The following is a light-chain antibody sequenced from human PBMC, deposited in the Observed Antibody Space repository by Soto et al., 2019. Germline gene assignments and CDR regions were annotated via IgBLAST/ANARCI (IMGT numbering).Light chain of an antibody. J-gene: IGLJ3*02. CDR2: SNN. Sequence: QSALTQPPSASGTPGQRVTISCSGSSSNIGSNSVNWYQQLPGTAPKLLIYSNNQRPLGVPDRFSGSKSGTSASLAISGLQSEEEADYYCATWDGSLSGPVFGGGTKLTVL. V-gene: IGLV1-44*01. CDR1: SSNIGSNS. CDR3: ATWDGSLSGPV.